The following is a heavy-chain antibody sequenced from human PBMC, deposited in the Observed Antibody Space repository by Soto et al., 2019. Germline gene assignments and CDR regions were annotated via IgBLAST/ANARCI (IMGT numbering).Heavy chain of an antibody. CDR1: GLTFRSFT. V-gene: IGHV3-21*01. J-gene: IGHJ5*02. Sequence: GGSLRLSCAASGLTFRSFTMNWVRQAPGKGLEWVSTISSNSAYIYYTDALRGRFTISRDNAKNSLHLQMNSLRAEDTAVYYCTRDASRDSSARGWFDPWGPGTLVTVSS. CDR3: TRDASRDSSARGWFDP. D-gene: IGHD6-13*01. CDR2: ISSNSAYI.